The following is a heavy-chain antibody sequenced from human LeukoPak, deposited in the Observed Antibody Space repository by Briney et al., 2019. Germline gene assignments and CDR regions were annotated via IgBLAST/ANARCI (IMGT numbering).Heavy chain of an antibody. V-gene: IGHV3-48*01. CDR1: GVTFCGYI. D-gene: IGHD4-23*01. J-gene: IGHJ4*02. CDR2: IGTSGNTI. CDR3: ARDRWLDY. Sequence: GGSLRLSCAPSGVTFCGYIVNGVRQAPGKGLEWISFIGTSGNTIYYADSVKGRFTVSRDNAKNSLYLQMNSLRAEDTAVYYCARDRWLDYWGQGTLVTVSS.